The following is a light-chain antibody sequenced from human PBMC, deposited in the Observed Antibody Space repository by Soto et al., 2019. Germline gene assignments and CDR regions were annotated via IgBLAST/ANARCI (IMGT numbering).Light chain of an antibody. Sequence: SVFTLAPSTLSLSPRERATLSCRASQSVSNNYLAWYQQKPGQAPRRLIYGASSRATGIPDRFSGSGSGTDFTLTISRLEPEDFAVYYCQQYGSSPTFGEGTRLEIK. V-gene: IGKV3-20*01. J-gene: IGKJ5*01. CDR1: QSVSNNY. CDR2: GAS. CDR3: QQYGSSPT.